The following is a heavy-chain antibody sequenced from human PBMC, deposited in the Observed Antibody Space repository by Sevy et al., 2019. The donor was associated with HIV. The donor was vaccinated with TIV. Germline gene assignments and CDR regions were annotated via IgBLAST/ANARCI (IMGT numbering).Heavy chain of an antibody. CDR2: IRGKEYGGTT. J-gene: IGHJ4*02. D-gene: IGHD3-10*01. Sequence: GGSLRLSCTGSGFTFGDYAMSWFRQAPGKGLEWVGFIRGKEYGGTTEYAGSVKGRFTISRDDSKSTASLQMNSLKTEDTGVYYCSRGGSGSYTVGFYWGQGTLVTVSS. CDR3: SRGGSGSYTVGFY. CDR1: GFTFGDYA. V-gene: IGHV3-49*03.